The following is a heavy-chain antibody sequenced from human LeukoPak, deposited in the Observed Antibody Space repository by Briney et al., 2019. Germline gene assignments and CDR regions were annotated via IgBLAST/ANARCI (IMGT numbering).Heavy chain of an antibody. V-gene: IGHV3-23*01. J-gene: IGHJ4*02. CDR2: ISGSGGST. Sequence: PGGSLRLSCVVSGFTFSNFAMSWVRQAPGKGLECVSTISGSGGSTYYADSVKGRFTVSRDNSKNTLFLQVNSLRAEDTAVYYCAKVWEAYCGGDCFSPFGYWGQGTLVTVSS. D-gene: IGHD2-21*02. CDR3: AKVWEAYCGGDCFSPFGY. CDR1: GFTFSNFA.